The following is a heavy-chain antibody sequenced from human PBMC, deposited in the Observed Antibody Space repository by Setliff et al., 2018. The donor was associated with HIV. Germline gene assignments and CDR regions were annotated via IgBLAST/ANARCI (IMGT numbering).Heavy chain of an antibody. CDR2: INPSGGST. CDR1: GYTFTSYY. V-gene: IGHV1-46*01. J-gene: IGHJ6*03. Sequence: ASVKVSCKASGYTFTSYYIHWVRQAPGQGLEWMGIINPSGGSTNYAQRFQGRVTMTSDTSTSTVYMELSSLTSEDTAVYYCARGQYQLLRHYYMDVWGKGTTVTVSS. D-gene: IGHD2-2*01. CDR3: ARGQYQLLRHYYMDV.